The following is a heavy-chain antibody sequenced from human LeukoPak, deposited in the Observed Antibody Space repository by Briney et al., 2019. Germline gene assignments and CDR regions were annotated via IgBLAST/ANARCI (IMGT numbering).Heavy chain of an antibody. Sequence: RPSETLSLTCAVYGGSFSGYYWSWIRQPPGKGLEWIGEINHSGSTNYNPSLKSRVTISVDTSKNQFSLKLSSVTAADTAVYYCARLDPTVTIPYWGQGTLVTVSS. D-gene: IGHD4-17*01. CDR2: INHSGST. CDR3: ARLDPTVTIPY. V-gene: IGHV4-34*01. J-gene: IGHJ4*02. CDR1: GGSFSGYY.